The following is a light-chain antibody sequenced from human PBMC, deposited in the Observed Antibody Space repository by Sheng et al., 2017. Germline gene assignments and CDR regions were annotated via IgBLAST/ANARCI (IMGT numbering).Light chain of an antibody. J-gene: IGKJ2*01. V-gene: IGKV3-11*01. Sequence: EIVLTQSPATLSLSPGERATLSCRASQSVSSYLAWYQQKPGQAPRLLIYDASNRATGIPARFSGSGSGTDFTLTINSLEPEDFAVYYCQHRRTFGQGTKLEI. CDR1: QSVSSY. CDR2: DAS. CDR3: QHRRT.